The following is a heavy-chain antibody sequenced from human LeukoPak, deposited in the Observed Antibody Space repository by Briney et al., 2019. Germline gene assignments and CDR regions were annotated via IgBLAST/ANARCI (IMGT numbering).Heavy chain of an antibody. CDR2: IYYSGST. J-gene: IGHJ4*02. Sequence: PSETLSLTCTVSGGSISSYYWSWIRQPPGKGLEWIGYIYYSGSTNYNPSLKSRVTISVDTSKNQFSLKLSSVTAADTAVYYCARDRYGAYDSSGYQFDYWGQGTLVTVSS. D-gene: IGHD3-22*01. CDR1: GGSISSYY. CDR3: ARDRYGAYDSSGYQFDY. V-gene: IGHV4-59*01.